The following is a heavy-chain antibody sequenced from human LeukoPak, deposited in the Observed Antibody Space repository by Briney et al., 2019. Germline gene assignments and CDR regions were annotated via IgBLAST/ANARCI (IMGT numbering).Heavy chain of an antibody. CDR1: GGSFSGYY. D-gene: IGHD6-6*01. J-gene: IGHJ5*02. CDR3: ARGRLAARPRTNWFDP. Sequence: SETLSLTCAVYGGSFSGYYWSWIRQPPGKGLECIGETNHSGSTNYNPSLKSRVTISVDTSKNQFSLKLSSVTAADTAVYYCARGRLAARPRTNWFDPWGPGTLVTVSS. V-gene: IGHV4-34*01. CDR2: TNHSGST.